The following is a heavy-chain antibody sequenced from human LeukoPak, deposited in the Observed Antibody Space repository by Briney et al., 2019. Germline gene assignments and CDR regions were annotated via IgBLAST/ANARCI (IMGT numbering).Heavy chain of an antibody. CDR1: GYTFTSYG. Sequence: GASVKVSCKASGYTFTSYGISWVRQAPGQGLEWMGRIIPIFGTANYAQKFQGRVTITTDESTSTAYMELSSLRSEDTAVYYCARDPHGYSSSYDDAFDIWGQGTMVTVSS. CDR3: ARDPHGYSSSYDDAFDI. J-gene: IGHJ3*02. D-gene: IGHD6-13*01. CDR2: IIPIFGTA. V-gene: IGHV1-69*05.